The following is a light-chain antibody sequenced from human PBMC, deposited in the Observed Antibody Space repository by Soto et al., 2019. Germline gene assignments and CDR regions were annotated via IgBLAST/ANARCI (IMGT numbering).Light chain of an antibody. CDR2: GAS. V-gene: IGKV3-15*01. CDR1: QSVSSN. CDR3: QHYNNWPSMYT. Sequence: RVMTQAPATLSVSPGERATLSCRASQSVSSNLAWYPQKPGQAPRLLIYGASIRATGVPARFSGSGSGTDFPLTIIRLQSEDFAIYHCQHYNNWPSMYTFGQGTKREIK. J-gene: IGKJ2*01.